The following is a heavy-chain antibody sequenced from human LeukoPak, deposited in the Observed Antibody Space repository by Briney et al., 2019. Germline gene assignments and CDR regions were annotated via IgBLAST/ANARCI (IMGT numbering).Heavy chain of an antibody. J-gene: IGHJ4*02. D-gene: IGHD2-2*01. CDR3: ARALPAASHTSFDY. V-gene: IGHV3-66*01. Sequence: GGSLRLSCAASGFTVSDNYMSWVRQAPGKGLEWVSIIYSGGSTYYADSVKGRFTISRDISKNTFYLQMNSLRVEDTAVFYCARALPAASHTSFDYWGQGTLVAVSS. CDR1: GFTVSDNY. CDR2: IYSGGST.